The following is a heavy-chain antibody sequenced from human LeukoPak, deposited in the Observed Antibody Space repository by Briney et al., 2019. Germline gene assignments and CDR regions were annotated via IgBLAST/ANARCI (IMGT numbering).Heavy chain of an antibody. D-gene: IGHD4-17*01. Sequence: GASVKVSCKASGYTFTSYGISWVRQAPGQGLEWMGWISAYNGNTNYAQKLQGRVTMTTDTSTGTAYMELRSLRSDDTAVYYCAREHYGDYVSYFDYWGQGTLVTVSS. CDR3: AREHYGDYVSYFDY. CDR2: ISAYNGNT. J-gene: IGHJ4*02. CDR1: GYTFTSYG. V-gene: IGHV1-18*01.